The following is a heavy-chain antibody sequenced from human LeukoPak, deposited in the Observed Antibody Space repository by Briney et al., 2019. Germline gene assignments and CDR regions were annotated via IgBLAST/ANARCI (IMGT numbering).Heavy chain of an antibody. CDR2: IYYSGST. Sequence: PSETLSLTCTVSGGSISSSSYYWGWIRQPPGKGLEWIGSIYYSGSTYYNPSPKSRVTISADTSKNQFSLKLSSVTAADTAVYYCARVRSDIDYWGQGTLVTVSS. CDR1: GGSISSSSYY. J-gene: IGHJ4*02. CDR3: ARVRSDIDY. V-gene: IGHV4-39*01.